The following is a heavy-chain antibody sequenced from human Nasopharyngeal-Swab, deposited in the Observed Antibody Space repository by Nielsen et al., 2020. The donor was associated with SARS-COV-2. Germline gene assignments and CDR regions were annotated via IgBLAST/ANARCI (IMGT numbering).Heavy chain of an antibody. V-gene: IGHV4-34*01. CDR3: AREGPAIWFGEYETSKSGMDV. J-gene: IGHJ6*02. Sequence: PGKGLEWIGEINHSGSTNYNPSLKSRVTISVDTSKNQFSLKLSSVTAADTAVYYCAREGPAIWFGEYETSKSGMDVWGQGTTVTVSS. D-gene: IGHD3-10*01. CDR2: INHSGST.